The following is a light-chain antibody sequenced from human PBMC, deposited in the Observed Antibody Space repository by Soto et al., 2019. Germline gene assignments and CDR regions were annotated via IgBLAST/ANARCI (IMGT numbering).Light chain of an antibody. CDR1: QNIRGW. V-gene: IGKV1-5*01. CDR2: DAS. CDR3: QQYNSYSWT. J-gene: IGKJ1*01. Sequence: DIRMTQSPSTLSTSVGARVTITCRASQNIRGWLGWYQQKPGKAPKLLIYDASTFEGGVPSRFSGSGSGTEFTLTISSLQPDDFATYYCQQYNSYSWTFGQGTTVAIK.